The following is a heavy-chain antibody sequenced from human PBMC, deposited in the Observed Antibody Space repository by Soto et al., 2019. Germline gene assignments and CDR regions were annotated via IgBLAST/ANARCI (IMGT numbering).Heavy chain of an antibody. Sequence: GGSLKISCKASGYSFTDYWIGWVRQLPGKGLEWMGIIYPGDSDTKYSPSFQGQVTMSADKSISTAYLQWNSLKASDTAMYYCARDGLSSSSSFDYWGQGTLVTSPQ. V-gene: IGHV5-51*01. D-gene: IGHD6-6*01. CDR1: GYSFTDYW. J-gene: IGHJ4*02. CDR2: IYPGDSDT. CDR3: ARDGLSSSSSFDY.